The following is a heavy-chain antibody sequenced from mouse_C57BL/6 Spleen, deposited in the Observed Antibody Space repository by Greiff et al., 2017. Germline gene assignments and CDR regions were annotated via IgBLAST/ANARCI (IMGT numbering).Heavy chain of an antibody. J-gene: IGHJ2*01. CDR2: IYPSDSET. CDR1: GYTFTSYW. V-gene: IGHV1-61*01. D-gene: IGHD2-3*01. Sequence: QVQLQQPGAELVRPGSSVKLSCKASGYTFTSYWMDWVKQRPGQGLAWIGNIYPSDSETHYNQKFKDKATLTVDKSSSTAYMQLSSLTSEDSAVYYGARGDGYFCDYWGQGTTLTVSS. CDR3: ARGDGYFCDY.